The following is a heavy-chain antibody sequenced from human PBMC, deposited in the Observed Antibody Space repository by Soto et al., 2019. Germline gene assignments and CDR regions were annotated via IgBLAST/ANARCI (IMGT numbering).Heavy chain of an antibody. CDR1: GFSLSTYGVG. CDR3: AHRPGFSMGFEY. V-gene: IGHV2-5*02. D-gene: IGHD3-10*01. Sequence: QITLQESGPTLVKPTQTLTLTCTFSGFSLSTYGVGVAWVRQPPGKALEWLALIYWDDDKRYSPSLETRLTITKDTSKNHVVLTMTNMDPVDTGTYYCAHRPGFSMGFEYWGQGAQVTVSS. J-gene: IGHJ4*02. CDR2: IYWDDDK.